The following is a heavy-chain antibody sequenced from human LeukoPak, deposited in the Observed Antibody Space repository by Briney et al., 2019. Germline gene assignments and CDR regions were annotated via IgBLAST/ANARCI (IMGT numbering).Heavy chain of an antibody. Sequence: SETLSLTCTVSGGSISSGGYYWSWIRQHPGKGLEWIGYIYYSGSTTYNPSLKSRVTISVDTSKNQFSLKLSSVTAADTAVYYCARVRYYDSGHYFDYWGQGTLVTVSS. D-gene: IGHD3-16*01. V-gene: IGHV4-61*08. J-gene: IGHJ4*02. CDR2: IYYSGST. CDR3: ARVRYYDSGHYFDY. CDR1: GGSISSGGYY.